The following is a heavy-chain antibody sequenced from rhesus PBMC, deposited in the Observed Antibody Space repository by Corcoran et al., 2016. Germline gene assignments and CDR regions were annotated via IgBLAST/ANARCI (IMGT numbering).Heavy chain of an antibody. CDR3: ARDPQYYFDY. Sequence: QVTLKESGPALVKPTQTLTLTCTFSGFSLRTSGMGVGWIRQPPGKALEWLASIYWDADKYYSTSLKSRLTISKDTSKNQVVLTMTNMDPVDTATYYCARDPQYYFDYWGQGVLVTVSS. V-gene: IGHV2S1*01. J-gene: IGHJ4*01. CDR2: IYWDADK. D-gene: IGHD3S6*01. CDR1: GFSLRTSGMG.